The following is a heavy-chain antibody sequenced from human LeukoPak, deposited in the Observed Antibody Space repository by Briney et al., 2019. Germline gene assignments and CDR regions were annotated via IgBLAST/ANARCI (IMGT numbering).Heavy chain of an antibody. V-gene: IGHV4-59*01. Sequence: PSETLSLTCTVSGDSISTYYWSWIRQPPGKGLEWIAYIHYRGSTTYNPSLRSRVTISVDTSRNQFSLKLSSVTAADTAVYYCARSRSGHSYEHGAFEIWAKGQWSPSLQ. CDR3: ARSRSGHSYEHGAFEI. J-gene: IGHJ3*02. CDR2: IHYRGST. D-gene: IGHD3-16*01. CDR1: GDSISTYY.